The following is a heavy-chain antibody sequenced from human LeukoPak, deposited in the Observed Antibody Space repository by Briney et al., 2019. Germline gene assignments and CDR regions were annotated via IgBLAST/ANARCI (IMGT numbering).Heavy chain of an antibody. CDR2: ISGSGAKT. D-gene: IGHD3-22*01. V-gene: IGHV3-23*01. CDR3: AKDSRTVVANDAFDI. CDR1: GFTFRSYA. J-gene: IGHJ3*02. Sequence: PGGSLRLSCEASGFTFRSYAMTWVRQAPGKGLEWVSAISGSGAKTYYADSVKGRFTISRDNSRNTLYLQMNSLRVEDTAVYYCAKDSRTVVANDAFDIWGQGTMVTVSS.